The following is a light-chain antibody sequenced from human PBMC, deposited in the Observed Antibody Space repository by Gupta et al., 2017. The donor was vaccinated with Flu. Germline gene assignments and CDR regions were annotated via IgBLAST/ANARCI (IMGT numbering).Light chain of an antibody. J-gene: IGLJ2*01. CDR1: KLGHKY. CDR3: QAWDTGLVV. Sequence: CSGDKLGHKYACWYQQRPGQSPVLVMYEDDKRPSGIPERFSGSNSGNTATLTISETQALDEADYYCQAWDTGLVVFGGGTKLTVL. CDR2: EDD. V-gene: IGLV3-1*01.